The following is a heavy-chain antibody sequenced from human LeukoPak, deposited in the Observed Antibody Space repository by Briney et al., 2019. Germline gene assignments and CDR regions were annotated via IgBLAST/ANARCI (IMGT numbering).Heavy chain of an antibody. CDR1: GFTFSSYA. CDR2: ISGSGGST. Sequence: GGSLRLSCAASGFTFSSYAMSWVRQAPGKGLEWVSAISGSGGSTYYADSVKGRFTISRDNSKNTLYLQMNSLRAEDTAVYYCAKALYDLCSGTTPSWFDPWGQGTLVTVSP. J-gene: IGHJ5*02. V-gene: IGHV3-23*01. D-gene: IGHD3-3*01. CDR3: AKALYDLCSGTTPSWFDP.